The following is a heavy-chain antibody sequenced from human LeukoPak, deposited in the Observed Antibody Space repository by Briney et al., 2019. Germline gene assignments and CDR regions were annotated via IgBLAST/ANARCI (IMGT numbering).Heavy chain of an antibody. CDR2: IYYSGST. V-gene: IGHV4-59*11. D-gene: IGHD5-18*01. Sequence: SETLSLTCTVSGGSISSHYWSWIRQPPGKGLEWIGYIYYSGSTNYNPSLKSRVTISVDTSKNQFSLKLSSVTAADTAVYYCARVGYSYGYGPSDTDVWGKGTTVTVSS. CDR3: ARVGYSYGYGPSDTDV. J-gene: IGHJ6*04. CDR1: GGSISSHY.